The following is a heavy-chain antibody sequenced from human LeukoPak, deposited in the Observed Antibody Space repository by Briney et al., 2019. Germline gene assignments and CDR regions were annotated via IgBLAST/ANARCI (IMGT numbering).Heavy chain of an antibody. CDR2: ISYDGSNK. J-gene: IGHJ5*02. V-gene: IGHV3-30*04. CDR1: GFTFSSYA. D-gene: IGHD3-16*02. CDR3: ARDFIPGTFDP. Sequence: PGGSLRLSCAASGFTFSSYAMHWVRQAPGKGLEWVAVISYDGSNKYYADSVKGRFTISRDNAKNSLYLQMNSLRAEDTAVYYCARDFIPGTFDPWGQGTLVTVSS.